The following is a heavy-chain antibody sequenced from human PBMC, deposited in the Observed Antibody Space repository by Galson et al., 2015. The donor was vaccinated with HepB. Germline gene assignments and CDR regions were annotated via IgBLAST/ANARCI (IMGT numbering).Heavy chain of an antibody. CDR1: GYTFTSYY. CDR2: INPSGGST. V-gene: IGHV1-46*01. J-gene: IGHJ3*02. Sequence: SVKVSCKASGYTFTSYYMHWVRQAPGQGLEWMGIINPSGGSTSYAQKFQGRVTMTRDTSTSTVYMELSSLRSEDTAVYYCARDSGSYYGSVDDALDIWGQGTMVTVSS. CDR3: ARDSGSYYGSVDDALDI. D-gene: IGHD1-26*01.